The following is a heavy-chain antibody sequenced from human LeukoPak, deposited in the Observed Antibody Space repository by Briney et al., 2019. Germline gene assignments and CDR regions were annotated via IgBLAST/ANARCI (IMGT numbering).Heavy chain of an antibody. Sequence: GRSLRLSCAASGFTFSSYAMHWVRQAPGKGLEWVAVISYDGSNKYYADSVKGRFTISRGNSKNTLYLQMNSLRAEDTAVYYCARDMGGQWLSEYYFDYWGQGTLVTVSS. V-gene: IGHV3-30-3*01. J-gene: IGHJ4*02. CDR1: GFTFSSYA. D-gene: IGHD6-19*01. CDR3: ARDMGGQWLSEYYFDY. CDR2: ISYDGSNK.